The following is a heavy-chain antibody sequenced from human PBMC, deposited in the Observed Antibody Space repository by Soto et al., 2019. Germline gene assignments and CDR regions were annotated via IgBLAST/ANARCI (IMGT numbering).Heavy chain of an antibody. V-gene: IGHV3-33*06. D-gene: IGHD4-17*01. CDR2: IWDDGRTT. CDR1: GFNFRSHG. CDR3: AKNSGEYEVFAI. Sequence: PGGSLTLSCAASGFNFRSHGMHWVRQAPGKGQAWLAVIWDDGRTTYYADSVKVRFTISRDNPKNALSLQMNSLRVEDTAMFYSAKNSGEYEVFAIGGQWTVVSVSS. J-gene: IGHJ3*02.